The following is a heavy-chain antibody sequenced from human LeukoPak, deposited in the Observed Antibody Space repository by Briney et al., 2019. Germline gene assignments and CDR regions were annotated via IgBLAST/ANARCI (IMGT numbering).Heavy chain of an antibody. Sequence: ASVKVSCKASGYTFTGYYVHWVRQAPGQGLEWMGWINPNTGGTNYAQKFQGRVTMTRDTSISTAYMELSRLRSDDTAVYYCARGIELGIGYYYYMDVWGKGTTVTISS. D-gene: IGHD7-27*01. CDR2: INPNTGGT. CDR3: ARGIELGIGYYYYMDV. J-gene: IGHJ6*03. V-gene: IGHV1-2*02. CDR1: GYTFTGYY.